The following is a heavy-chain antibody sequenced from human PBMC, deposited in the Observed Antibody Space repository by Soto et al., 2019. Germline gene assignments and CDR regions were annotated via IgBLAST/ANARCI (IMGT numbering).Heavy chain of an antibody. V-gene: IGHV1-18*01. J-gene: IGHJ4*02. CDR1: GYGFTTYG. CDR2: ISAHNGNT. Sequence: QVHLVQSGAEVKKPGASVKVSCKGSGYGFTTYGITWVRQAPGQGLEWMAWISAHNGNTNYAQKLQGRVTVTRNTPMITAYTDLWTLTSDDTAVSYCSSGRSGDYWGQGALVTVSS. CDR3: SSGRSGDY.